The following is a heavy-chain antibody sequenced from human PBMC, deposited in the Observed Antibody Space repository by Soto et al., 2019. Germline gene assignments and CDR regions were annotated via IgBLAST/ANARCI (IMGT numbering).Heavy chain of an antibody. J-gene: IGHJ4*02. D-gene: IGHD4-17*01. CDR2: IYHSGST. CDR1: GGSISSGGYS. CDR3: ASTPDDYAGNFDY. Sequence: SETLSLTCAVSGGSISSGGYSWSWIRQPPGKGLEWIGYIYHSGSTYYNPSLKSRVTISVDRSKNQFSLKLSSVTAADTAVYYCASTPDDYAGNFDYWGQGTLVTVSS. V-gene: IGHV4-30-2*01.